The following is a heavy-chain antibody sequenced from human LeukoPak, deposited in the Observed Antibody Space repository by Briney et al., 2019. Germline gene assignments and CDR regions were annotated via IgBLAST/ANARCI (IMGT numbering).Heavy chain of an antibody. CDR3: ARVDDYGDQPEDAFDI. D-gene: IGHD4-17*01. CDR1: GYTFTSYA. V-gene: IGHV1-3*01. Sequence: GASVKVSCKASGYTFTSYAMHWVRQAPGQRLEWMGWINASNGNTKYSQKFQGRVTITRDTSASTAYMELSSLRSEDTAVYYCARVDDYGDQPEDAFDIWGQGTMVTVSS. J-gene: IGHJ3*02. CDR2: INASNGNT.